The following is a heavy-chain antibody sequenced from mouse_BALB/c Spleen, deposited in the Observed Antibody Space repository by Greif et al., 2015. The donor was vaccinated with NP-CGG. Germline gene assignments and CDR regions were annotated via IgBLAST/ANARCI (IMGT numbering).Heavy chain of an antibody. CDR1: GYTFSSYW. CDR2: ILPGSGST. Sequence: QVQLKQSGAELMRPGASVKISCKATGYTFSSYWIEWVKQRPGHGLEWIGEILPGSGSTNYNEKFKGKATFTADTSSNTAYMQLSGLTSEDSAVYYCARGASYYRYDDWFAYWGQGTLVTVSA. V-gene: IGHV1-9*01. D-gene: IGHD2-14*01. CDR3: ARGASYYRYDDWFAY. J-gene: IGHJ3*01.